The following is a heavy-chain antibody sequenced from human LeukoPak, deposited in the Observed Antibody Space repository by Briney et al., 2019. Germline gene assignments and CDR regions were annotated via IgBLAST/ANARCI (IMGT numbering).Heavy chain of an antibody. V-gene: IGHV3-30*12. CDR1: GFTFSSYG. CDR2: IPKDGSNK. Sequence: PGGSLRLSCAASGFTFSSYGMHWVRQAPGKGLEWVGYIPKDGSNKFYADSVKGRFTISRDNTKNTLSLQMNSLRAEDTAVYYCARDRVSYGYYYGMDVWGQGTTVTVSS. D-gene: IGHD5-18*01. CDR3: ARDRVSYGYYYGMDV. J-gene: IGHJ6*02.